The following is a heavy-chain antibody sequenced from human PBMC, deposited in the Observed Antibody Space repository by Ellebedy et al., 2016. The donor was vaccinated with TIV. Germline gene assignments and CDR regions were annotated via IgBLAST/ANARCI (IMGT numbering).Heavy chain of an antibody. CDR2: INHSGST. D-gene: IGHD1-26*01. CDR1: GGSFSGYY. J-gene: IGHJ4*02. Sequence: SETLSLXCAVYGGSFSGYYWSWIRQPPGKGLEWIGEINHSGSTNYNPSLKSRVTISVDTSKNQFSLKLSSVTAADTAVYYCAREGGLLPLDYWGQGTLVTVSS. CDR3: AREGGLLPLDY. V-gene: IGHV4-34*01.